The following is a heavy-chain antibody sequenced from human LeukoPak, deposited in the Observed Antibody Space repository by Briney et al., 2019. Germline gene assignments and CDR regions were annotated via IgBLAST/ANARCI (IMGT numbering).Heavy chain of an antibody. J-gene: IGHJ3*02. Sequence: ASVKVSCKASGYTFTSYAMHWVRQAPGQRLEWMGWINAGNGNTKYSQNFQGRATITRDTSASTAYMELSSLRSEDTAVYYCARQAWEEYSSSWDAFDIWGQGAMVTVSS. V-gene: IGHV1-3*01. CDR3: ARQAWEEYSSSWDAFDI. CDR1: GYTFTSYA. CDR2: INAGNGNT. D-gene: IGHD6-13*01.